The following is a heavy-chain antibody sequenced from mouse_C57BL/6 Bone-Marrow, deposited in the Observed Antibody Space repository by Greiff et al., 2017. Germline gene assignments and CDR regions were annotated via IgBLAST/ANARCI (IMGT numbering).Heavy chain of an antibody. V-gene: IGHV5-9-1*02. CDR2: ISSGGDYI. J-gene: IGHJ4*01. CDR3: TRDLYCDMDY. CDR1: GFTFSSYA. Sequence: EVQLVESGEGLVKPGGSLKLSCAASGFTFSSYAMSWVSQTPEQRLEWVAYISSGGDYINYADTVKGRFTISRDNARNTLYLQMSSLKSEDTAMYYCTRDLYCDMDYWGKGTTVTVSS.